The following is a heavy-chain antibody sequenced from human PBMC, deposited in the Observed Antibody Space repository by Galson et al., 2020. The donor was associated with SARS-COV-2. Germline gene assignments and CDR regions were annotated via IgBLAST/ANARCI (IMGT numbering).Heavy chain of an antibody. CDR1: GFSFGTYT. CDR2: IGPGGTNT. V-gene: IGHV3-23*01. D-gene: IGHD3-22*01. J-gene: IGHJ3*02. CDR3: AKDRGYYSGIDAFDI. Sequence: GGSLRLSCAASGFSFGTYTMSWVRQAPGKGLEWVAAIGPGGTNTHYADSVKGRFTISRDNSKNTLYLQMNSLRAEDTAVYYCAKDRGYYSGIDAFDIWGQGTMVTVSS.